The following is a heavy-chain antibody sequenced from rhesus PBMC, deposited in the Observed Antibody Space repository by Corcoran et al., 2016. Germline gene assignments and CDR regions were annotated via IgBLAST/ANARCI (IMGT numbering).Heavy chain of an antibody. CDR3: AKDLYGIDY. Sequence: QVQLQESGPGLVKPSATLFLLCAVSGGSTSDTYPCTWIRQTPVKGMEWIGNINGNTANTFYRPSLKSRVTISRDNSKNTLSLQMNSLRAEDTAVYYCAKDLYGIDYWGQGVLVTVSS. V-gene: IGHV4S9*01. D-gene: IGHD4-29*01. CDR2: INGNTANT. J-gene: IGHJ4*01. CDR1: GGSTSDTYP.